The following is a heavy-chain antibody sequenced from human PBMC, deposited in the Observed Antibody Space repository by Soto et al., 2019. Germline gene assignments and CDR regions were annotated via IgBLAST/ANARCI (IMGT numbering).Heavy chain of an antibody. D-gene: IGHD5-18*01. V-gene: IGHV3-48*02. CDR1: GFTFSSYS. Sequence: LRLSCAASGFTFSSYSMNWFLQAPGKGLEWVSYISSGSSIYYADSVKGRFTISRDNAKNSLYLQMNSLRDEDTAVYYCARDLGYGLFDYWGQGTLVTVSS. CDR3: ARDLGYGLFDY. J-gene: IGHJ4*02. CDR2: ISSGSSI.